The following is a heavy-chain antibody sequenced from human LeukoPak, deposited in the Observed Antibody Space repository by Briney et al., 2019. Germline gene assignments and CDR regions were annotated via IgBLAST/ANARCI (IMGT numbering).Heavy chain of an antibody. CDR1: GGSFSGYY. CDR3: ARDLGQQLGAFDI. Sequence: PSETLSLTCAVYGGSFSGYYWSWIRQPPGEGLEWIGEINHSGSTNYNPSLKSRVTISVDTSKNQFSLKLSSVTAADTAVYYCARDLGQQLGAFDIWGQGTMVTVSS. J-gene: IGHJ3*02. D-gene: IGHD6-13*01. CDR2: INHSGST. V-gene: IGHV4-34*01.